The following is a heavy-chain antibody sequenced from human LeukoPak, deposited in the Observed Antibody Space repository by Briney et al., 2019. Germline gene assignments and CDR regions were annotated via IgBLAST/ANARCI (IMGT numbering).Heavy chain of an antibody. J-gene: IGHJ6*02. CDR2: IYYSGST. CDR1: GGSISSYY. V-gene: IGHV4-59*01. Sequence: PSETLSLTCTVSGGSISSYYWSWIRQPPGKGLEWIGYIYYSGSTNYNPSLKSRVTISVDTSKNQFSLKLSSVTAADTAVYYCASSYGDYLYYYYGMDVWGQGTTVTVSS. D-gene: IGHD4-17*01. CDR3: ASSYGDYLYYYYGMDV.